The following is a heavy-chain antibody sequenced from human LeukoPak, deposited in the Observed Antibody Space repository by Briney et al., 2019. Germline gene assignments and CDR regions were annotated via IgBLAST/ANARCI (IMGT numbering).Heavy chain of an antibody. D-gene: IGHD4-17*01. Sequence: GGSLRLSCAASGFTFSSYAMSWVRQAPGKGLEWVSAISGSGGSTYYADSVKGRFIISRDNSKNTLYLQMNSLRAEDTAVYYCAKASDYGAERDYFDYWGQGTLVTVSS. J-gene: IGHJ4*02. V-gene: IGHV3-23*01. CDR3: AKASDYGAERDYFDY. CDR1: GFTFSSYA. CDR2: ISGSGGST.